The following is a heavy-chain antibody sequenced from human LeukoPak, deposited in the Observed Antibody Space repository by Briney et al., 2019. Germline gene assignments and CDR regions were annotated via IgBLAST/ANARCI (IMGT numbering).Heavy chain of an antibody. CDR1: GFTFSNYA. CDR3: AKDSGSYPHDAFDI. J-gene: IGHJ3*02. D-gene: IGHD1-26*01. CDR2: ISGSGGDT. V-gene: IGHV3-23*01. Sequence: GGSLRLSCAASGFTFSNYAMSWVRQAPGKGLEWVSGISGSGGDTYYADSVKGRFTISRDNSKNTLYLQMNSLRAEDTAVYYCAKDSGSYPHDAFDIWGQGTMVTVPS.